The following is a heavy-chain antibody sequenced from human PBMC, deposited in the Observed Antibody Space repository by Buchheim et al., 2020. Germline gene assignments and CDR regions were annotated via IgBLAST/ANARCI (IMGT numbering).Heavy chain of an antibody. Sequence: EVQVLESGGGLVQPGGSLRLSCAASGFTFRSYGMSWVRLAPAKGLEWVSTISGGGGSTYYSDSVKGRFTIPRDNLKNTVYLQMNSLRAEDTALYYCARLGSDYWGQGTL. V-gene: IGHV3-23*01. D-gene: IGHD3-10*01. CDR2: ISGGGGST. CDR1: GFTFRSYG. CDR3: ARLGSDY. J-gene: IGHJ4*02.